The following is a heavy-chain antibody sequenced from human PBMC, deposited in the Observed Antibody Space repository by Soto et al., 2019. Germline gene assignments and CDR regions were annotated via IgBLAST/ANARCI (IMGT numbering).Heavy chain of an antibody. CDR1: GYTFNSFA. CDR2: INAGNGNT. Sequence: DSYKDTGYTFNSFAMHWVRQAQGQRLEWMGWINAGNGNTKYSQKFQGRVTITRDASASTAYMELSSLRSEDTAVYYCARSYYDSSGKGPIRHWGQGTLVHVSP. V-gene: IGHV1-3*01. J-gene: IGHJ1*01. CDR3: ARSYYDSSGKGPIRH. D-gene: IGHD3-22*01.